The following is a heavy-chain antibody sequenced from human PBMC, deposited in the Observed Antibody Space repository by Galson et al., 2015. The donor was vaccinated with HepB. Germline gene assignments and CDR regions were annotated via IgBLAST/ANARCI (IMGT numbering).Heavy chain of an antibody. CDR2: ISYDGSNK. J-gene: IGHJ3*02. Sequence: SLRLSCAASGFTFSSYGMHWVRQAPGKGLEWVAVISYDGSNKYYADSVKGRFTISRDNSKNTLYLQMNSLRAEDTAVYYCAKAVEMATIRDAFDIWGQGTMVTVSS. D-gene: IGHD5-24*01. CDR3: AKAVEMATIRDAFDI. CDR1: GFTFSSYG. V-gene: IGHV3-30*18.